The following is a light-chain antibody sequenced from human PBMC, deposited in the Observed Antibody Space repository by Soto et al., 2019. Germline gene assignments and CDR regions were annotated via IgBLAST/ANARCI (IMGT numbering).Light chain of an antibody. Sequence: EILITQSPVTLSLSPGERSALSGRASQSLSSNLAWYQQKPGQAPRLLIYGASTRATGIPARFSGTGSGTEFTLIISSLQSEDFAVYYCQQYNYWPFTFGQGTRLEIK. J-gene: IGKJ5*01. CDR2: GAS. CDR1: QSLSSN. CDR3: QQYNYWPFT. V-gene: IGKV3-15*01.